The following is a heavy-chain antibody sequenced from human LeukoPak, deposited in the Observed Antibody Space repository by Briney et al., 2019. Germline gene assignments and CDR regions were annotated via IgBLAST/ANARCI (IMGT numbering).Heavy chain of an antibody. D-gene: IGHD3-10*01. Sequence: GGSLRLSCRASGFPFSGFSMNWVRQAPGKGLQWISYINSGSDLIYYAASVKGRFTISRDNAKNSLYLEMNNLRAEDTAVYYCARHYGSREFDFWGQGTLVTVSS. CDR1: GFPFSGFS. J-gene: IGHJ4*02. CDR3: ARHYGSREFDF. V-gene: IGHV3-48*01. CDR2: INSGSDLI.